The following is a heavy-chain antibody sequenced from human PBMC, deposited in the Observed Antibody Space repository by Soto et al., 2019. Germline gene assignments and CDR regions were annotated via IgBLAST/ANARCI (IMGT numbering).Heavy chain of an antibody. CDR3: ARDQYYYDSSGYSPFDY. CDR2: IYHSGST. J-gene: IGHJ4*02. CDR1: GYSISSGYY. D-gene: IGHD3-22*01. V-gene: IGHV4-38-2*02. Sequence: PSATLCLTCAVSGYSISSGYYWGWIRQPPGKGLEWIGSIYHSGSTYYNPSLKSRVTISVDTSKNQFSLKLSSVTAADTAVYYCARDQYYYDSSGYSPFDYWGQGTLVT.